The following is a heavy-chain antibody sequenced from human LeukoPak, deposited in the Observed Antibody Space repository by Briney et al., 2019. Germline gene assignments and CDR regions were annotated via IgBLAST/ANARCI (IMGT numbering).Heavy chain of an antibody. Sequence: SETLSLTCTVSGGSISSYYWSWIRQPPGKGLEWIGYTYSGETTNCKPSLKSRVTISADTSKNQFSLKLTSVTAADTAMYYCARRNDFDIWGQETMVTVSS. CDR1: GGSISSYY. CDR3: ARRNDFDI. J-gene: IGHJ3*02. V-gene: IGHV4-4*08. CDR2: TYSGETT.